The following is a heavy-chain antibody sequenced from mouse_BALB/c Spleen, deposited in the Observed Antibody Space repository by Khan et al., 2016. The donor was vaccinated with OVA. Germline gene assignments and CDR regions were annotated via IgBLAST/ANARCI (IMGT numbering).Heavy chain of an antibody. D-gene: IGHD2-1*01. CDR2: IDPANGNT. J-gene: IGHJ3*01. CDR1: GFNIKDTY. Sequence: VQLQQSGAELVKPGASVKLSCTASGFNIKDTYMHWVKQRPEQGLEWIGRIDPANGNTKYDPKFQGKATITADTSSNTAYLQLSSLTSEDTAVYDCASEGSYYAPFAYWGQGTLVTVSA. CDR3: ASEGSYYAPFAY. V-gene: IGHV14-3*02.